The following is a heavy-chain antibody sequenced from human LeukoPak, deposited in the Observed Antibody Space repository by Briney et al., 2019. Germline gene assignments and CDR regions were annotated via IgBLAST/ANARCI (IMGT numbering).Heavy chain of an antibody. CDR1: GYTFTGYY. V-gene: IGHV1-2*02. CDR3: ASSSTVTTRGFDY. CDR2: INPNSGGT. Sequence: GASVKVSCKASGYTFTGYYMHWVRQAPGQGLEWMGWINPNSGGTNYAQRFQGRVTMTRDTSISTAYMELSRLRSDDTAVYYCASSSTVTTRGFDYWGQGTLVTVSS. J-gene: IGHJ4*02. D-gene: IGHD4-11*01.